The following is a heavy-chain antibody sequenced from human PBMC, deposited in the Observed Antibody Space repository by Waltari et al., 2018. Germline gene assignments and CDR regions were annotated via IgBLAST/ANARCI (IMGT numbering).Heavy chain of an antibody. J-gene: IGHJ5*02. Sequence: QVQLVASGGGVVRPGRSLRLYCAASGFTFSSYGMHWARQAPGKGLEWVAVIWYDGSNKYYADSVKGRFTISRDNSKNTLYLQMNSLRAEDTAVYYCAYGSGSPNWFDPWGQGTLVTVSS. CDR2: IWYDGSNK. CDR3: AYGSGSPNWFDP. CDR1: GFTFSSYG. D-gene: IGHD3-10*01. V-gene: IGHV3-33*01.